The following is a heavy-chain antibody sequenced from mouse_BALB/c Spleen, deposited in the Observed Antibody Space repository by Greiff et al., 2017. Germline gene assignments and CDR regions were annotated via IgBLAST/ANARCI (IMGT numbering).Heavy chain of an antibody. CDR3: ARGYGNYGAMDY. D-gene: IGHD2-1*01. V-gene: IGHV7-3*02. CDR1: GFTFTDYY. J-gene: IGHJ4*01. Sequence: EVQRVESGGGLVQPGGSLRLSCATSGFTFTDYYMSWVRQPPGKALEWLGFIRNKANGYTTEYSASVKGRFTISRDNSQSILYLQMNTLRAEDSATYYCARGYGNYGAMDYWGQGTSVTVSS. CDR2: IRNKANGYTT.